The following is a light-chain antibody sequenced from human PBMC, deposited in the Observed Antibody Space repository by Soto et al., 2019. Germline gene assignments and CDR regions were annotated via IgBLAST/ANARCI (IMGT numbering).Light chain of an antibody. V-gene: IGLV4-69*01. CDR3: QTWDTGISVV. CDR2: LNNDGSH. CDR1: SGHSNYA. J-gene: IGLJ2*01. Sequence: QPVLTQSPSASASLGASVKLTCTLSSGHSNYAIAWHQQQPEKGPRYLMKLNNDGSHSKGDGIPDRFSGSSSGAERYLTISSLQSEGESDYYCQTWDTGISVVFGGGTKVTVL.